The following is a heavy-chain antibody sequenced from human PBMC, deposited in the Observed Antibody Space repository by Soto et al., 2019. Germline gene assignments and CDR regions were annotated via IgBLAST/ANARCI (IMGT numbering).Heavy chain of an antibody. J-gene: IGHJ3*02. CDR3: ARGVYGSGNYYTGPSAFDI. V-gene: IGHV1-69*06. CDR2: TIPVFNTA. Sequence: QVQLEQSGAEVKKPGSSVKISCKASGGTLSDHGVSWLRQAPGQGLEWVGGTIPVFNTAKYAPKFQGRVTLAADKSKNIAYMELGSLRSDDTAFYYCARGVYGSGNYYTGPSAFDIWGQGTLVIVSS. CDR1: GGTLSDHG. D-gene: IGHD3-10*01.